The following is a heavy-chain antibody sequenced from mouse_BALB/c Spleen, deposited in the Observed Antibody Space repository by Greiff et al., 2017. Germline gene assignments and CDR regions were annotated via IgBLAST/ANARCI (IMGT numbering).Heavy chain of an antibody. CDR3: AIRGSVVDWYFDV. D-gene: IGHD1-1*01. Sequence: VQLQQSGAELVKPGASLKLSCTASGFNIKDTYMHWVKQRPEQGLEWIGRIDPANGNTKYDPKFQGKATITADTSSNTAYLQLSSLTSEDTAVYYCAIRGSVVDWYFDVWGAGTTVTVSS. V-gene: IGHV14-3*02. CDR1: GFNIKDTY. CDR2: IDPANGNT. J-gene: IGHJ1*01.